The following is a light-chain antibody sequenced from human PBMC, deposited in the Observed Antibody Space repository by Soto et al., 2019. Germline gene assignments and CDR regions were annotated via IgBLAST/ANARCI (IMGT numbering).Light chain of an antibody. V-gene: IGLV2-14*01. CDR3: SSYTSSSTYVV. J-gene: IGLJ2*01. Sequence: QSVLTQPASVSGSPGQSITISCTGTSSDVGGYNYVSWYQQHPDKAPKLIIYDVSNRPSGVSNRFSGSKSGNTASLTISGLQAEDEADYYCSSYTSSSTYVVFGGGTKLTVL. CDR1: SSDVGGYNY. CDR2: DVS.